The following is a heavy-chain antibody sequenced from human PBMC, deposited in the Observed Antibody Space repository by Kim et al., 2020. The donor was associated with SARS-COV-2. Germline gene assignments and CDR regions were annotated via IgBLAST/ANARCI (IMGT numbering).Heavy chain of an antibody. CDR1: GFTFSSYA. V-gene: IGHV3-30*04. Sequence: GGSLRLSCAASGFTFSSYAMHWVRQAPGKGLEWVAVISYDGSNKYYADSVKGRFTISRDNSKNTLYLQMNSLRAEDTAVYYCARGNYDSSGYSDYWGQGTLVTVSS. CDR2: ISYDGSNK. D-gene: IGHD3-22*01. CDR3: ARGNYDSSGYSDY. J-gene: IGHJ4*02.